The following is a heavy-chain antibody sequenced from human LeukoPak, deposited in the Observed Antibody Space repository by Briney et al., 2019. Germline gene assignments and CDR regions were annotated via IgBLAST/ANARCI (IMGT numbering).Heavy chain of an antibody. CDR2: ISAYNGNT. CDR1: GGTFSSYA. J-gene: IGHJ5*02. V-gene: IGHV1-18*01. CDR3: ARGHIVLRWFDP. Sequence: ASVKVSCKASGGTFSSYAISWVRQAPGQGLEWMGWISAYNGNTNYAQKLQGRVTMTTDTSTSTAYMELRSLRSDDTAVYYCARGHIVLRWFDPWGQGTLVTVSS. D-gene: IGHD2-8*01.